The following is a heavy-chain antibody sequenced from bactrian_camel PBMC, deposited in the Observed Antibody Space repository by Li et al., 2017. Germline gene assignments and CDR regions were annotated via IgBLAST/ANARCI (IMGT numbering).Heavy chain of an antibody. Sequence: VQLVESGGKSVQTGDSLRLSCQASTSSYETYDMTWFRQTPEHEREGVASIEPDGTITYLDSVKGRFTISKDVSSNTLYLQMNSLTPEDSAIYYCVAAPRYSTSCVEPLRTVWNYWGQGTQVTVS. CDR2: IEPDGTI. D-gene: IGHD7*01. V-gene: IGHV3S32*01. CDR1: TSSYETYD. J-gene: IGHJ4*01. CDR3: VAAPRYSTSCVEPLRTVWNY.